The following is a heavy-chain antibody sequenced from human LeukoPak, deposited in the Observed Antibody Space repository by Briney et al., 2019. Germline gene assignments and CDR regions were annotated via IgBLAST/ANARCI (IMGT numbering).Heavy chain of an antibody. D-gene: IGHD4-17*01. V-gene: IGHV3-11*04. J-gene: IGHJ4*02. CDR1: GFTFSDYY. Sequence: GGSLRLSCATSGFTFSDYYMSWIRQAPGKGLEWVSYISSSGSTICYADSVKGRFTISRDNAKNSLYLQMNSLRAEDTAVYYCARVDYGDYAGEDYWGQGTLVTVSS. CDR2: ISSSGSTI. CDR3: ARVDYGDYAGEDY.